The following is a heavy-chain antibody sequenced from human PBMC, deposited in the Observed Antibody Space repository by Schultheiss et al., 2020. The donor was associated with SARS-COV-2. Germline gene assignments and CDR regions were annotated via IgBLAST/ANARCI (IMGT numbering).Heavy chain of an antibody. Sequence: GESLKISCAASGFTFSDYYMSWIRQTPGKGLEWVSYISSSGSTIYYADSVKGRFTIFRDNAKNSLYLQMNSLRDEDTAVYYCARYAAQLWHPFDYWGQGTLVTGSS. D-gene: IGHD5-18*01. J-gene: IGHJ4*02. CDR3: ARYAAQLWHPFDY. CDR1: GFTFSDYY. V-gene: IGHV3-11*01. CDR2: ISSSGSTI.